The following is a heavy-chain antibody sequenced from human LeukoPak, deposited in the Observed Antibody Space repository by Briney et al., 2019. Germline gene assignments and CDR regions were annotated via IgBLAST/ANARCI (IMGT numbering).Heavy chain of an antibody. D-gene: IGHD3-3*01. V-gene: IGHV4-59*01. Sequence: SETLSLTCTVSGGSISSYYWSWIRQPPGKGLEWIGYIYYSGSTNYNPSLKSRVTISVDTSKNQFPLKLSSVTAADTAVYYCARTGVTPTIFGVVISEYNWFDPWGQGTLVTVSS. CDR2: IYYSGST. CDR1: GGSISSYY. CDR3: ARTGVTPTIFGVVISEYNWFDP. J-gene: IGHJ5*02.